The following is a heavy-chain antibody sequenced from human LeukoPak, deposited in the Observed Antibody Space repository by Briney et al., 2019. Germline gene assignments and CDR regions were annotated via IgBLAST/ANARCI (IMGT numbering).Heavy chain of an antibody. V-gene: IGHV3-30*04. CDR3: ARDGDGDYYDSSDRAAFDI. D-gene: IGHD3-22*01. CDR1: GFILSSYA. Sequence: GRSLRLSCVASGFILSSYAIHWVRQAPGKGLEWVAVISDVGTDKYYADSVTGRFTVSRDNSKNTVYLQMKSLGAEDTAVYYCARDGDGDYYDSSDRAAFDIWGQGTMVTVSS. CDR2: ISDVGTDK. J-gene: IGHJ3*02.